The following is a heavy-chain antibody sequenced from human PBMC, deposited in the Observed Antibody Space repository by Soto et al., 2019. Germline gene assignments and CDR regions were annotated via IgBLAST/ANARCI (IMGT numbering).Heavy chain of an antibody. CDR3: ARVRVVRGVIIPNFDY. CDR2: ISAYNGRT. J-gene: IGHJ4*02. CDR1: GYTFANYA. D-gene: IGHD3-10*01. V-gene: IGHV1-18*01. Sequence: ASVKVSCKASGYTFANYAISWVRQAPGQGLEWMGWISAYNGRTSYPQKFQDRVTMTTDTSTSTAYMELRSLRSDDTAVYYCARVRVVRGVIIPNFDYWGQGTLVTVSS.